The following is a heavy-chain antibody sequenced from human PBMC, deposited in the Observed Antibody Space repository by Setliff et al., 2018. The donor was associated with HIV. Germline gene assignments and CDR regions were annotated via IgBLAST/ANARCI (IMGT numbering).Heavy chain of an antibody. CDR3: ARYEYSSSPAFDY. J-gene: IGHJ4*02. D-gene: IGHD6-6*01. CDR1: GFTFSSYS. V-gene: IGHV3-48*01. CDR2: ISGGSDLK. Sequence: GGSLRLSCAASGFTFSSYSMNWVRQVPGKGLEWVSYISGGSDLKDYADSVKGRFTISRDNAKNSLSLQMNSLRAEDTAVYYCARYEYSSSPAFDYWGQGTLVTVSS.